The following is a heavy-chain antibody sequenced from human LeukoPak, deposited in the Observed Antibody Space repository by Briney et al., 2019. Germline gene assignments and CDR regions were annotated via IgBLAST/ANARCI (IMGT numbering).Heavy chain of an antibody. Sequence: GGSLRLSCAASGFTFPNAWVHWVRQAPGKGLEWVGRIKNKTQRRTTDYAAPVEGRFTISRDDSRNTLYLQMDSLKTEDTAVYYCVTDGGQLPYYFTYWGQGTLVTVSS. D-gene: IGHD3-16*01. V-gene: IGHV3-15*01. CDR1: GFTFPNAW. CDR3: VTDGGQLPYYFTY. J-gene: IGHJ1*01. CDR2: IKNKTQRRTT.